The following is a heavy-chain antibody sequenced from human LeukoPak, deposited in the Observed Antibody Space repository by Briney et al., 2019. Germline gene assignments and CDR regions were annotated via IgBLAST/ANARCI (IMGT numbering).Heavy chain of an antibody. CDR1: GFTFSSSA. D-gene: IGHD6-13*01. CDR2: ISGNGIST. Sequence: PGGSLRLSCAASGFTFSSSAMSWVRQATGKGLDWVASISGNGISTYYADSVKGRFTISRDNSQNTLYLQMNSLSAEDTAVYYCARDHRSSTWPFDYWGQGTLVTVSS. CDR3: ARDHRSSTWPFDY. V-gene: IGHV3-23*01. J-gene: IGHJ4*02.